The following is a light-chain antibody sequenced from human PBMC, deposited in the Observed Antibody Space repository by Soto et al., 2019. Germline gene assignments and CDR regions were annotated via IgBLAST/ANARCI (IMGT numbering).Light chain of an antibody. CDR3: QQRSNWPGT. J-gene: IGKJ1*01. CDR1: QSVRSS. CDR2: DAS. Sequence: EIVLTQSPATLSLSPGERATLSCRASQSVRSSLVWYQQQPGQAPSLLIYDASNRATGIPARFSGSGSGTDFALTISSLEPKDFAVYYCQQRSNWPGTFGRGTKLDIK. V-gene: IGKV3-11*01.